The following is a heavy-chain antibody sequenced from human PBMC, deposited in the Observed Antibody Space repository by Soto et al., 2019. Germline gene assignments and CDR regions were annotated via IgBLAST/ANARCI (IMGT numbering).Heavy chain of an antibody. CDR2: ISSSGEST. CDR1: GFIFTTYA. CDR3: AHPRGYGVFDAVDR. Sequence: GGSLRLSCATSGFIFTTYAMNWVRQAPGKGLECVSAISSSGESTFYAESVRGRFTISRDNSLKTLYLQMRSLRLEDTAVYYCAHPRGYGVFDAVDRWGQGTMVTVSS. J-gene: IGHJ3*02. D-gene: IGHD4-17*01. V-gene: IGHV3-23*01.